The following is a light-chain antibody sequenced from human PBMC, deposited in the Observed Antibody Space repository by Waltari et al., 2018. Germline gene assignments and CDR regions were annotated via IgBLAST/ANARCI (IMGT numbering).Light chain of an antibody. CDR3: QKYVNLPAT. CDR1: QSVAKY. J-gene: IGKJ1*01. CDR2: HAS. Sequence: LSCKASQSVAKYLAWYQQKPGQAPRLLIYHASIRATGIPDRFSGSGYGTDFSLTISRLEPEDFAVYFCQKYVNLPATFGQGTTVEV. V-gene: IGKV3-20*01.